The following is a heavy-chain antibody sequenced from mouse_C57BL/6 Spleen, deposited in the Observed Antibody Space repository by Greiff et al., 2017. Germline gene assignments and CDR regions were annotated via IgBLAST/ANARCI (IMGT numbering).Heavy chain of an antibody. J-gene: IGHJ1*03. CDR2: ISSGGST. D-gene: IGHD2-1*01. CDR3: AREPLGYYGSYEGYFDG. CDR1: GYSITNGYHW. V-gene: IGHV3-4*01. Sequence: VQLKQSGSALVKPSQTVSLTCTVTGYSITNGYHWWNWIRQVSGSKLEWIGYISSGGSTDSHPSLKSRISITRDTSNNQLFLQLNSVTTGDIATFYGAREPLGYYGSYEGYFDGRGTETTVAVAS.